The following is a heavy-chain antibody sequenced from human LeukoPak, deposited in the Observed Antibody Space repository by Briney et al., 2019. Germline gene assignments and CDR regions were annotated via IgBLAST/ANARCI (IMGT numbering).Heavy chain of an antibody. CDR2: IYPGESET. CDR3: ATTIGYSSDWYGWFDP. V-gene: IGHV5-51*01. D-gene: IGHD6-19*01. Sequence: GESLKISCKGSGHSFTNYWIAWVRQMPGKGLEWMGIIYPGESETRYNPSLQGQVTISADKSINTAYLHWSSLKASDTAMYYCATTIGYSSDWYGWFDPWGQGTLVTVSS. CDR1: GHSFTNYW. J-gene: IGHJ5*02.